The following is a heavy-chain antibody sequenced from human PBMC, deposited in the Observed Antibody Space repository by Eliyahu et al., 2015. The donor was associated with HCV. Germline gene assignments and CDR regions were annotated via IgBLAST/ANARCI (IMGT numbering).Heavy chain of an antibody. D-gene: IGHD6-13*01. CDR1: GGSFSAYY. CDR2: INHSGST. Sequence: QVHLQQWGAGLLKPSETLPLTXAVYGGSFSAYYWTWIRQXPGKGXEWIGEINHSGSTNYNPSLKSRVTMSVDTSNNQFSLKLSSVTAADTAVYFCASGASTDSSSWYGARFDFWSQGDLVTVSS. CDR3: ASGASTDSSSWYGARFDF. J-gene: IGHJ4*02. V-gene: IGHV4-34*01.